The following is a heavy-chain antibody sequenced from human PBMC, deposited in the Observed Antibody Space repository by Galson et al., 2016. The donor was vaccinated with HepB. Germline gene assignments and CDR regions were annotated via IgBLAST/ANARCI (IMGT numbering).Heavy chain of an antibody. V-gene: IGHV3-33*01. D-gene: IGHD6-19*01. Sequence: SLRLSCAASGFTFSSYGMHWVRQAPGKGLEWVAFIWYDGSKKYYADSVKGRLTISRDNSENTLYLQVNSLRADDTAVYYCARNSIEVAGGINFFDYWGQGTLVTVSS. CDR1: GFTFSSYG. J-gene: IGHJ4*02. CDR2: IWYDGSKK. CDR3: ARNSIEVAGGINFFDY.